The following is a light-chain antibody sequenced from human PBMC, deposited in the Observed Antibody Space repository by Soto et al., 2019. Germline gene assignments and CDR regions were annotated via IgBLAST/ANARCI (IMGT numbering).Light chain of an antibody. Sequence: QSALTQPASVSGSPGQSITISCTGTSSDIGTYNLVSWYQHYPGKAPKLMIYEGIKRPSGVSNRFSGSKSGTSASLAISGLQSEDEADYYCAAWDDDLHVWLFGGGTKVTVL. J-gene: IGLJ2*01. CDR3: AAWDDDLHVWL. CDR2: EGI. CDR1: SSDIGTYNL. V-gene: IGLV2-14*02.